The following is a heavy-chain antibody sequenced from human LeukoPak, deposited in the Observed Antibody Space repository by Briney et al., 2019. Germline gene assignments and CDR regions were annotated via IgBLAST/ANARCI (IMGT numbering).Heavy chain of an antibody. V-gene: IGHV1-46*01. J-gene: IGHJ4*02. D-gene: IGHD6-19*01. CDR3: ARAGIAVAGTVGNSFDY. CDR1: GYTFTSYY. Sequence: GASVKVSCKASGYTFTSYYMHWVRQAPGQGLEWMGIINPSCGSTSYAQKFQGRVTMTRDTSTSTVYMELSSLRSEDTAVYYCARAGIAVAGTVGNSFDYWGQGTLVTVSS. CDR2: INPSCGST.